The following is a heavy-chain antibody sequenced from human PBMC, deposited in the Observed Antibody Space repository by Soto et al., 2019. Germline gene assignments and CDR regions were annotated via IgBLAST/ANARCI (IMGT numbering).Heavy chain of an antibody. CDR3: ASGYCSSTSCYAGEFFDP. CDR1: GGPICWGCYY. D-gene: IGHD2-2*01. V-gene: IGHV4-31*03. Sequence: TLSLTSTVSGGPICWGCYYWCWIRQHAGKGLEWIGYIYYSGSTYYNPSLKSRVTISVDTSKNQFSLKLSSVTAADTAVYYCASGYCSSTSCYAGEFFDPWGQGTLVTVSS. CDR2: IYYSGST. J-gene: IGHJ5*02.